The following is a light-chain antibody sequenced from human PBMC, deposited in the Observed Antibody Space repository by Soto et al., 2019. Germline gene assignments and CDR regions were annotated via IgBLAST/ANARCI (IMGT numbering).Light chain of an antibody. V-gene: IGKV3-20*01. CDR1: QSVSSIY. Sequence: EIELTQSPRTLSLSRRERTTLSCRASQSVSSIYLAWYQQKPGQSPRLLSHGASSRATGIPDRFSGSGSGPDFTLPNTRLQPEYYSVYYHQQHDSSPSTFGQ. CDR2: GAS. J-gene: IGKJ1*01. CDR3: QQHDSSPST.